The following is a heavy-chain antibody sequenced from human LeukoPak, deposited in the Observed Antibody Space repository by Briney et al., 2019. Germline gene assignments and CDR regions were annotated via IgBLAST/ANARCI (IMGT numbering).Heavy chain of an antibody. CDR3: TRDTGTTGEVKFDP. J-gene: IGHJ5*02. CDR2: IYTSGST. CDR1: GNSFGDYY. V-gene: IGHV4-4*07. D-gene: IGHD4-17*01. Sequence: PSETLSLTCTVAGNSFGDYYWSWIRQPAGKGLEWLGRIYTSGSTTYNPSLKCRVTMSVDTSKSQFSLNLMSVTAADTAVYYCTRDTGTTGEVKFDPWGQGTLVTVSS.